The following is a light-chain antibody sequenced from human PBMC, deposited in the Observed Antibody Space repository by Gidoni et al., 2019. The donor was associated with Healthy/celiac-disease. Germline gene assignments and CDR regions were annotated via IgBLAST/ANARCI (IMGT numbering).Light chain of an antibody. J-gene: IGLJ2*01. CDR1: ALPNQY. CDR2: KDS. V-gene: IGLV3-25*03. CDR3: QSADSSGTWV. Sequence: SYALTQPPSVSVSPGQTARITCFGDALPNQYVYWYQQKPGQAPVLMIYKDSERPSGISERFSGSSSGTTVTLTISGVQAEDEADYYCQSADSSGTWVFGGGTKLTVL.